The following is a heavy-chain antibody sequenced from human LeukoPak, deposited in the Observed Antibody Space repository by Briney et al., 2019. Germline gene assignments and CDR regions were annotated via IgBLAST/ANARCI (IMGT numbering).Heavy chain of an antibody. Sequence: ASVKVSCKASGGTFSSYAISWVRQAPGQGLEWMGGIIPIFGTANYAQKSQGRVTITADESTSTAYMELSSLRSEDTAVYYCASTRQYYYDSSGYVFDYWGQGTLVTVSS. CDR1: GGTFSSYA. CDR2: IIPIFGTA. CDR3: ASTRQYYYDSSGYVFDY. J-gene: IGHJ4*02. D-gene: IGHD3-22*01. V-gene: IGHV1-69*01.